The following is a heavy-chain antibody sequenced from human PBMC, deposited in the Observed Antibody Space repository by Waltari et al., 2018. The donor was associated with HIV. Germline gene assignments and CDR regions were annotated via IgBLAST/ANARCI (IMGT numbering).Heavy chain of an antibody. CDR1: GGSITSYS. V-gene: IGHV4-59*01. D-gene: IGHD3-22*01. CDR2: IYYRGST. J-gene: IGHJ4*02. Sequence: QVLLQESGPGLVKPSETLSLTCTVSGGSITSYSWSWIRQPPGKGLEWIGYIYYRGSTNYPPSPKRRATTSVDTSKNQVSLKLSSVTAADTAVYYCASRGMHYYDSSGYYSWGQGTLVTVSS. CDR3: ASRGMHYYDSSGYYS.